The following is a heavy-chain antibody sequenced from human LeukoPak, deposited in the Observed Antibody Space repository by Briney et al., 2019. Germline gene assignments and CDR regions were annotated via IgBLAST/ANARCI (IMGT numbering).Heavy chain of an antibody. Sequence: GGSLRLSCAASGFTFSIYAMSWVRQAPGKGLEWVSAISGSGGSTYYADSVKGRFTISRDNSKNTLYLLMNSLRAEDTAVYYCAKDRTPRYGDYGAFDIWGQGTKVTVSS. CDR1: GFTFSIYA. V-gene: IGHV3-23*01. CDR2: ISGSGGST. CDR3: AKDRTPRYGDYGAFDI. J-gene: IGHJ3*02. D-gene: IGHD4-17*01.